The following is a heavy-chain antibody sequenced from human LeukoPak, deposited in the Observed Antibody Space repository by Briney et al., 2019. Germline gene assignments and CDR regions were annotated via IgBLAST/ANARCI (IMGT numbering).Heavy chain of an antibody. V-gene: IGHV4-39*07. D-gene: IGHD3-3*01. CDR2: IYYSGST. CDR1: GGSISSGSYY. J-gene: IGHJ5*02. CDR3: ARAPTDTYYDFWSGYYSSWFDP. Sequence: SETLSLTCTVSGGSISSGSYYWGWIRQPPGKGLEWIGNIYYSGSTYYNPSLKSRVSISVDTSKNQFSLKLTSVTAADTAVYYCARAPTDTYYDFWSGYYSSWFDPWGQGTLVTVSS.